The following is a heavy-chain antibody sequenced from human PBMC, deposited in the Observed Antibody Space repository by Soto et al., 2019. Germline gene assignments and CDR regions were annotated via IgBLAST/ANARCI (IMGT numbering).Heavy chain of an antibody. D-gene: IGHD6-13*01. CDR1: GYSFTSYW. CDR3: ARPSAAGKYYYGMDV. Sequence: PGESLKISCKGSGYSFTSYWIGWVHQMPGKGLEWMGIIYPGDSDTRYSPSFQGQVTISADKSISTAYLQWSSLKASDTAMYYCARPSAAGKYYYGMDVWGQGTTVTVSS. V-gene: IGHV5-51*07. J-gene: IGHJ6*02. CDR2: IYPGDSDT.